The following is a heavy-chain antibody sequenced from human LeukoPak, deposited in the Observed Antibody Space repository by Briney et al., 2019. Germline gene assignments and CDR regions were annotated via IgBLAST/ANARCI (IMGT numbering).Heavy chain of an antibody. CDR2: ISAYNGNT. D-gene: IGHD3-3*01. CDR3: AREHDFWSGYLSWYYMDV. CDR1: GGTFSSYA. J-gene: IGHJ6*03. V-gene: IGHV1-18*01. Sequence: ASVKVSCKASGGTFSSYAISWVRQAPGQGLEWMGWISAYNGNTNYAQKLQGRVTMTTDTSTSTAYMELRSLRSDDTAVYYCAREHDFWSGYLSWYYMDVWGKGTTVTVSS.